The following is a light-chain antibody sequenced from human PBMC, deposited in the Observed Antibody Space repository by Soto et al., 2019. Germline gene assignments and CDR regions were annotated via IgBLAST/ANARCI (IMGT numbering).Light chain of an antibody. Sequence: DIQMTQSPSTLSASVGDRVTITCRASQSIMSWLAWYQQKPGKAPKLLIYKAADLDVGVPSRFSGSGSGTEFTLPIRSLQSDDVATYYCQQYNAYSPWTFGQGTKVEIK. J-gene: IGKJ1*01. CDR2: KAA. CDR1: QSIMSW. V-gene: IGKV1-5*03. CDR3: QQYNAYSPWT.